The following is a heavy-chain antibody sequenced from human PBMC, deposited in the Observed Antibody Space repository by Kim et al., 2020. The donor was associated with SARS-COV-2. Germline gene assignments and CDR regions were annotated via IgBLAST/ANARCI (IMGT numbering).Heavy chain of an antibody. CDR3: ARAPYYDILTGYFYYYYG. Sequence: SETLSLTCTVSGGSISSYYWSWIRQSPGKGLEWIGYIYYSGSTNYNPSLKSRVTISVDTSKNHFSLRLSSVTAADTAVYYCARAPYYDILTGYFYYYYG. CDR2: IYYSGST. J-gene: IGHJ6*01. V-gene: IGHV4-59*01. D-gene: IGHD3-9*01. CDR1: GGSISSYY.